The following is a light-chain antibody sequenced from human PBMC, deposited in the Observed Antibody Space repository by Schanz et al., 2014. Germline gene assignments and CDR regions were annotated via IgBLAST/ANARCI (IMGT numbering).Light chain of an antibody. CDR2: DAS. CDR1: QSVSSY. V-gene: IGKV3-11*01. J-gene: IGKJ1*01. CDR3: QHYSMSPL. Sequence: EIVLTQSPATLSLSPGERATLSCRASQSVSSYLAWYQQKAGQAPRLLIYDASNRATGIPARFSGSGSGTDFTLTISSLEPEDFAVYYCQHYSMSPLFGQGTKVEIK.